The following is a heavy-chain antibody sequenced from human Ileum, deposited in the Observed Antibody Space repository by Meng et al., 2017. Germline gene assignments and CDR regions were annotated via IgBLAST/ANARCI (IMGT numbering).Heavy chain of an antibody. CDR2: MNTDKGNT. Sequence: QVQLVQSGAEVKKPGASGEVACKASGYTFTTYGISWVRQAPGQGLEWMGWMNTDKGNTNYAQKFQGRVTMTRDTSTSTAYMELRSLRSDDTAVYYCAREGAYNGGDYWGQGTLVTVSS. CDR3: AREGAYNGGDY. J-gene: IGHJ4*02. V-gene: IGHV1-18*01. D-gene: IGHD1-1*01. CDR1: GYTFTTYG.